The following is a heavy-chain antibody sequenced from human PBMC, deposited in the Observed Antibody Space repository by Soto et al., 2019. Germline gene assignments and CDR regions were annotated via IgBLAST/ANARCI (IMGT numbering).Heavy chain of an antibody. Sequence: SETLSLTCAVSGGSISSGGYSWSWIRQPPGKGLEWIGYIYHSGSTYYNPPLKSRVTISVDRSKNQFSLKLSSVTAADTAVYYCARGYFRSGSDSYYYGMDVWGQGTTVTVSS. CDR3: ARGYFRSGSDSYYYGMDV. CDR2: IYHSGST. CDR1: GGSISSGGYS. V-gene: IGHV4-30-2*01. D-gene: IGHD3-10*01. J-gene: IGHJ6*02.